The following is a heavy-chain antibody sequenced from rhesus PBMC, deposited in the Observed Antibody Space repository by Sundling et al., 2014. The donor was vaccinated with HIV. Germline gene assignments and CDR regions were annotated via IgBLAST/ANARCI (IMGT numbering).Heavy chain of an antibody. V-gene: IGHV4-65*02. CDR1: GDSLSSPNW. CDR2: IFGDSWTT. Sequence: QLQLQESGPGLVKPSETLSLTCAVSGDSLSSPNWWNWIRQSPGRGLEWIGNIFGDSWTTYYNPSLKNRVSISKDTAKNQFSLTLRSATAADTAVYYCVRDAKGVAAANVMKYWGQGVLVTVSS. D-gene: IGHD6-25*01. CDR3: VRDAKGVAAANVMKY. J-gene: IGHJ4*01.